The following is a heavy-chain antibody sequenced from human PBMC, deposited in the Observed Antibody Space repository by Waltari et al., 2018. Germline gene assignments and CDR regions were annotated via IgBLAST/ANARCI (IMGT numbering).Heavy chain of an antibody. V-gene: IGHV6-1*01. D-gene: IGHD6-25*01. CDR1: GDSVSSNSAV. CDR3: ASGAAAEGMGV. J-gene: IGHJ6*02. Sequence: QVQLQQSGPGLVKPSQTLPPPCSISGDSVSSNSAVWNWIRQSPSRGLAWLGRTYYRSKWYNEYAVSVKSRMTINPDTSKNHFSLQLNSVTPEDTAVYYCASGAAAEGMGVWGQGTTVTVSS. CDR2: TYYRSKWYN.